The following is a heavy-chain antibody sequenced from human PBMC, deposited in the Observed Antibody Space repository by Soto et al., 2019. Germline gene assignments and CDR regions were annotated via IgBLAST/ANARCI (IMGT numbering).Heavy chain of an antibody. J-gene: IGHJ4*02. Sequence: GASVKVSCKASGYRVTHNVIHWVRQAPGQRLEWMGWIGAGDGKTYYSQNFQGRVTITKDTSATTVYMELSSLISEDTAVYYCVRDYASDSGVHLDFWGQGTLVTVSS. CDR3: VRDYASDSGVHLDF. V-gene: IGHV1-3*01. CDR1: GYRVTHNV. CDR2: IGAGDGKT. D-gene: IGHD3-22*01.